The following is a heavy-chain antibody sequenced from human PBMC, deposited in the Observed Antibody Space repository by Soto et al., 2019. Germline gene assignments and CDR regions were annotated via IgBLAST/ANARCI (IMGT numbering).Heavy chain of an antibody. CDR3: ARDKGGAALKGSGMDV. CDR1: GGSIGSRDYY. CDR2: IYYNGNT. J-gene: IGHJ6*02. D-gene: IGHD3-10*01. Sequence: QVQVQESGPGLVKPSQTLSLKCSVSGGSIGSRDYYWSWIRQHPEKGLEWIGSIYYNGNTDYNPSLRGRPTMSLDTSMNEFSLKLTSVTAADTAVYCCARDKGGAALKGSGMDVWGQGTTVTVS. V-gene: IGHV4-31*02.